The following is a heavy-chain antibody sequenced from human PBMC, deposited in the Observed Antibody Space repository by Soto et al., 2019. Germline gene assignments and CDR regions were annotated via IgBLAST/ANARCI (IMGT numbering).Heavy chain of an antibody. J-gene: IGHJ6*02. CDR2: IYYSGST. D-gene: IGHD1-1*01. CDR1: GVSVSSGSYY. CDR3: ARDSLIYNNPQAYYYGMDV. Sequence: SETLSLTCTVSGVSVSSGSYYWSWIRQPPGKGLEWIGYIYYSGSTNYNPSLKSRATISVDTSKNQFSLKLSSVTAADTAVYYCARDSLIYNNPQAYYYGMDVWGQGKTVTVSS. V-gene: IGHV4-61*01.